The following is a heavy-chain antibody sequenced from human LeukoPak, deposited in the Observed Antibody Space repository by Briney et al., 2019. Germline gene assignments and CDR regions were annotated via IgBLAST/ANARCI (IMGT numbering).Heavy chain of an antibody. V-gene: IGHV3-23*01. Sequence: GGSLRLSCAASGSTFSNYAMSWVRQAPGKGLEWVSVISGSGGSTYNADSVKGRFSISRDNSKNTLYLQMNSLRAEDTAVYYCAKDRSWAGSAAHFDYWGQGALVTVSS. CDR1: GSTFSNYA. CDR2: ISGSGGST. J-gene: IGHJ4*02. D-gene: IGHD2-2*01. CDR3: AKDRSWAGSAAHFDY.